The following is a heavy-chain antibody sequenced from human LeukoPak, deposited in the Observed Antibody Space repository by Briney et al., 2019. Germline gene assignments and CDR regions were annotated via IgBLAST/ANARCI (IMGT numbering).Heavy chain of an antibody. CDR1: GYSFTRYA. V-gene: IGHV7-4-1*02. J-gene: IGHJ4*02. CDR3: ARGPDYDFWSGYLLGY. Sequence: ASVKVSCKASGYSFTRYAMNWVRQAPRQGLEWMGWINTNTGNPTYAQGLTGRFVFSLDTSVSTAYLQISSLKAEDTAVYYCARGPDYDFWSGYLLGYWGQGTLVTVSS. CDR2: INTNTGNP. D-gene: IGHD3-3*01.